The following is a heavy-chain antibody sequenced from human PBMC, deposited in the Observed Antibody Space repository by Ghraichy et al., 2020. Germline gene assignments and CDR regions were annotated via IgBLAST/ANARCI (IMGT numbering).Heavy chain of an antibody. CDR1: GGSILSDTYF. CDR2: IFVGGST. Sequence: SPTLSLTCTVSGGSILSDTYFWGWLRQPPGKGLEWIGCIFVGGSTHYKPSLKSRVTISADTSKNQVSLKVSSMTAADTAVYYCARQAPYSPPVYGMDVWGQGTPVTVSS. J-gene: IGHJ6*02. CDR3: ARQAPYSPPVYGMDV. D-gene: IGHD5-18*01. V-gene: IGHV4-39*01.